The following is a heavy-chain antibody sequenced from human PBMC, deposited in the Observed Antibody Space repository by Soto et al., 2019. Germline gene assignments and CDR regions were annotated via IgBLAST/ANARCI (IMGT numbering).Heavy chain of an antibody. CDR2: ISYDGSNK. V-gene: IGHV3-30*03. CDR1: GFTFSSYG. Sequence: GGSLRLSCAASGFTFSSYGMHWVRQAPGKGLEWVAVISYDGSNKYYADSVKGRFTISRDNSKNTLYLQMNSLRAEDTAVYYCAPPPLYYYDSSGFHWGQGTLVTVSS. CDR3: APPPLYYYDSSGFH. J-gene: IGHJ4*02. D-gene: IGHD3-22*01.